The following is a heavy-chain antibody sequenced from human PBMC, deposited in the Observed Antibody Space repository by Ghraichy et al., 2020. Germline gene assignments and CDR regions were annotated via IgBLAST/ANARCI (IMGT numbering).Heavy chain of an antibody. Sequence: ASVKVSCKVSGYSLIEISMHWVRQAPGKGLEWMGGFDLKDGEIINAQKFQGRVTMTEDTSTDTAYMELSSLGSDDTAVYYCVTDSYGGPGGYWGQGTLVTVSS. J-gene: IGHJ4*02. V-gene: IGHV1-24*01. D-gene: IGHD3-16*01. CDR2: FDLKDGEI. CDR1: GYSLIEIS. CDR3: VTDSYGGPGGY.